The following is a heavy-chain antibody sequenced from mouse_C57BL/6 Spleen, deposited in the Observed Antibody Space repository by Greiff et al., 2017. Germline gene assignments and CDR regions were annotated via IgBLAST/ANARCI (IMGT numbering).Heavy chain of an antibody. CDR3: ARDTTVGVDY. D-gene: IGHD1-1*01. J-gene: IGHJ2*01. CDR2: IYPGDGDT. CDR1: GYAFSSSW. Sequence: QVQLQQSGPELVKPGASVKISCKASGYAFSSSWMNWVKQRPGKGLEWIGRIYPGDGDTNSNGKFKGKATRTADKSSSTAYMQISSLTSEDSAVYFCARDTTVGVDYWGQGTTLTVSS. V-gene: IGHV1-82*01.